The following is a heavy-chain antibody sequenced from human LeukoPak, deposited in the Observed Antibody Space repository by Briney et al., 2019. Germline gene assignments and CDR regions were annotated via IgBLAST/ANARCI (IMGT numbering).Heavy chain of an antibody. CDR2: IYSGGSS. CDR1: GSTVSSKY. Sequence: GGSLRLSCAASGSTVSSKYMSWVRQAPGKGLEWVSVIYSGGSSYYADSVKGRFTLSRDNSKNTLYLQMNSLRAEDTAVYYCASGGYSTYSSSSGFDYWGQGTLVTVSS. J-gene: IGHJ4*02. CDR3: ASGGYSTYSSSSGFDY. D-gene: IGHD6-6*01. V-gene: IGHV3-53*01.